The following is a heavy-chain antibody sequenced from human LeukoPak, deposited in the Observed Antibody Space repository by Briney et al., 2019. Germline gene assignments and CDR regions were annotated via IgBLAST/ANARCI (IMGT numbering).Heavy chain of an antibody. D-gene: IGHD3-10*01. Sequence: GGSLRLSCAASGFTFDDYAMHWVRQAPGKGLEWVSGISWNSGSIGYADSVKGRFTISRDNAKNSLYLQMNGLRAEDMALYYCAKDRGIGGSGRYDAFDIWGQGTMVTVSS. CDR3: AKDRGIGGSGRYDAFDI. CDR1: GFTFDDYA. V-gene: IGHV3-9*03. CDR2: ISWNSGSI. J-gene: IGHJ3*02.